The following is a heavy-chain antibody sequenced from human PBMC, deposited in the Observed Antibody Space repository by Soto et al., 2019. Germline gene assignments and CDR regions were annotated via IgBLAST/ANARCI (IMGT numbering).Heavy chain of an antibody. D-gene: IGHD2-8*01. CDR3: ARVAVYAHYYYYYMDV. Sequence: SETLSLTCTVSGGSISSGGYYWSWIRQHPGKGLEWIGYIYYSGSTYYNPSLKSRVTISVDTSKNQFSLKLSSVTAADTAVYYCARVAVYAHYYYYYMDVWGKGTTVTVSS. J-gene: IGHJ6*03. CDR2: IYYSGST. CDR1: GGSISSGGYY. V-gene: IGHV4-31*03.